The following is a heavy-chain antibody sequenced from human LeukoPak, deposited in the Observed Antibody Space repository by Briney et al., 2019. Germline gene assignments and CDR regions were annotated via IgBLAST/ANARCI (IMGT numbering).Heavy chain of an antibody. D-gene: IGHD5-18*01. Sequence: SETLSLTCTVSGGSISSDYWNWIRQPPGKGLEWIGYIYYSGSTNYNPSLKSRVTISVDTSKNQFSLKLSSVTAADTAVYYCARLGYSYGYYYYGMDVWGQGTTVTVSS. V-gene: IGHV4-59*08. CDR2: IYYSGST. CDR3: ARLGYSYGYYYYGMDV. J-gene: IGHJ6*02. CDR1: GGSISSDY.